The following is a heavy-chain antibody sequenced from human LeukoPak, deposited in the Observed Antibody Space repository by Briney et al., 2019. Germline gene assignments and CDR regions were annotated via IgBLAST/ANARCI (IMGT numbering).Heavy chain of an antibody. CDR1: GYIIIGYY. Sequence: ASVKVSCKTSGYIIIGYYMHWVRQAPGQGLEWMGRINPNSGGTNYAQKFQGRVTMTRDTSIRTAYMELSRLRSDDTAVYYCARSFSSTDYDSSAYYSWGQGSLVTVSS. V-gene: IGHV1-2*06. CDR2: INPNSGGT. J-gene: IGHJ4*02. D-gene: IGHD3-22*01. CDR3: ARSFSSTDYDSSAYYS.